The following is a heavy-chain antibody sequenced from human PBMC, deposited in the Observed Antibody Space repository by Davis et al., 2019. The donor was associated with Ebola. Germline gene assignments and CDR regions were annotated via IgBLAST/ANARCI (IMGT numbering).Heavy chain of an antibody. J-gene: IGHJ2*01. V-gene: IGHV3-66*04. CDR1: GFSVSDKY. CDR3: TRHVSGDFWYFDL. Sequence: GGSLRLSCAASGFSVSDKYMSWVRQAPGKGLEWVSVIYRDGRTYYADSVKGRFTISRDNSKNTLYLKMNSLRAEDTAVYYCTRHVSGDFWYFDLWGRGTLVTVSS. CDR2: IYRDGRT. D-gene: IGHD4-17*01.